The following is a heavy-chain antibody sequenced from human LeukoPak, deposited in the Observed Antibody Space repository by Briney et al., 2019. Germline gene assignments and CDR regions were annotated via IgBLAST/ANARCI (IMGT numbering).Heavy chain of an antibody. CDR1: GFTFSGST. CDR3: FNGPAGSSLT. CDR2: IRSKADSYAT. V-gene: IGHV3-73*01. Sequence: PGGSLKLSCAASGFTFSGSTMHWVRQASGKGLEWVGRIRSKADSYATAYAASVKGRFTISRDDSKNMAFLQMNSLKTEDTAVYYCFNGPAGSSLTWGQGTLVTVSS. D-gene: IGHD2-2*01. J-gene: IGHJ4*02.